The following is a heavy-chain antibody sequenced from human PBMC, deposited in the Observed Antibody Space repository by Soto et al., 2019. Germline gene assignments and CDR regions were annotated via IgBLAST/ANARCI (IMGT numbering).Heavy chain of an antibody. J-gene: IGHJ6*02. D-gene: IGHD2-2*01. Sequence: QVRLQESGPGLVEPSGTLSLTCAVSGDSVSSSSCWSWVRQAPGKGLEWIGEIYHSGTFNYNPSLARRVSVSVDKSRNQLSLNLESVTAADTAVYYCVRSVPAATWQYSGMDVWGQGTTVTVSS. CDR3: VRSVPAATWQYSGMDV. CDR1: GDSVSSSSC. V-gene: IGHV4-4*02. CDR2: IYHSGTF.